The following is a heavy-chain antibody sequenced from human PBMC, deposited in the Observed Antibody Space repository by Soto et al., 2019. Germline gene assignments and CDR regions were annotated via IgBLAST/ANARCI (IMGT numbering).Heavy chain of an antibody. V-gene: IGHV4-61*08. CDR2: IYYSGST. D-gene: IGHD2-21*01. CDR3: ARHGVRGPYYGMDV. J-gene: IGHJ6*02. Sequence: SETLSLTCTVSGGSISSGGYYWSWIRQHPGKGLEWIGYIYYSGSTNYNPSLKSRVTISVDTSKNQFSLKLSSVTAADTAVYYCARHGVRGPYYGMDVWGQGTTVT. CDR1: GGSISSGGYY.